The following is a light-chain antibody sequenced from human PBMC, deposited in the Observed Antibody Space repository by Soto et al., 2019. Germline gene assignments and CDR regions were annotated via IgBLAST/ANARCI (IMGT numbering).Light chain of an antibody. CDR3: QTWGTGISL. Sequence: QSVLTQSPSASASLGASVKLTCTLSSGHSSYAIAWHQQQPEKGPRYLMKLNSDGSHSKGDGIPDRFSGSSSGAERYLTISSLQSEDEADYYCQTWGTGISLFGGGTKLTVL. CDR2: LNSDGSH. J-gene: IGLJ2*01. V-gene: IGLV4-69*01. CDR1: SGHSSYA.